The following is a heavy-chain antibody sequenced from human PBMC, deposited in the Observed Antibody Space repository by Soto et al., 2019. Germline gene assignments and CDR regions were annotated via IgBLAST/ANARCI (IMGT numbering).Heavy chain of an antibody. D-gene: IGHD7-27*01. J-gene: IGHJ4*02. CDR2: IYYRGNT. Sequence: PSETLSLTCTVSGGSISSGDYYWSWIRQPPGKGLEWIGYIYYRGNTNYSPSLMSRVTIALDTSKNQFSLKLSSVTAADTAVYYCARRWGTYFDFWGQGTLVTVSS. CDR3: ARRWGTYFDF. V-gene: IGHV4-61*08. CDR1: GGSISSGDYY.